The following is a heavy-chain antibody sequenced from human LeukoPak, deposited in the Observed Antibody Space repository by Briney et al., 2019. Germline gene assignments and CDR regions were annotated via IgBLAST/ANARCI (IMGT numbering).Heavy chain of an antibody. CDR1: GFTLSNSG. CDR3: AKGPTPLSSRGWIDP. D-gene: IGHD6-13*01. J-gene: IGHJ5*02. V-gene: IGHV3-30*02. Sequence: GGSLRLSCAASGFTLSNSGMHWVRQAPGKGLEWVTFIPYDGLNRIYADSVEGRFTVSRDNSKNTVYLQMNSLRPEDTAVYYCAKGPTPLSSRGWIDPWGQGTLVAVSS. CDR2: IPYDGLNR.